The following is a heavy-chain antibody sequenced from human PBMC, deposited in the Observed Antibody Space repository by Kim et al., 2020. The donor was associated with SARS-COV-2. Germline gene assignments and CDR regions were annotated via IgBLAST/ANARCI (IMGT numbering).Heavy chain of an antibody. CDR3: ARVLDSSWAFDY. D-gene: IGHD3-22*01. CDR2: IYHSGST. Sequence: SETLSLTCAVSGGSISSGGYSWSWIRQPPGKGLEWIGYIYHSGSTYYNPSLKSRVTISVDRSKNQFSLKLSSVTAADTAVYYCARVLDSSWAFDYWGQGTLVTVSS. CDR1: GGSISSGGYS. V-gene: IGHV4-30-2*01. J-gene: IGHJ4*02.